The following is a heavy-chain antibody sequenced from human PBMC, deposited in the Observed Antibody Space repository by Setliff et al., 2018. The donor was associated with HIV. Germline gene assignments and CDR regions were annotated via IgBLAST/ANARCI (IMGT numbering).Heavy chain of an antibody. V-gene: IGHV4-39*07. J-gene: IGHJ4*02. D-gene: IGHD4-17*01. CDR3: ARRIYGNNPYFDY. CDR1: GGSISSSSYY. Sequence: PSETLSLTCTVSGGSISSSSYYWGWIRQPPGKGPEWIGSIYHSGSTYYNPSLKSRVTISVDTSQNQFSLKLSSVTAADTAIYYCARRIYGNNPYFDYWSQGTLVTVSS. CDR2: IYHSGST.